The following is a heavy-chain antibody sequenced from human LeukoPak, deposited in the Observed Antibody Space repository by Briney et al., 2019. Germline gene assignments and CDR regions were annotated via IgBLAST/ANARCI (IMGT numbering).Heavy chain of an antibody. D-gene: IGHD5-18*01. J-gene: IGHJ4*02. CDR1: GFTFSSYS. CDR3: ARVQRGYSYGFLFDY. Sequence: GGSLRLSCAASGFTFSSYSMNWVRQAPGKGLEWVSSISSSSSYIYYADSVKGRFTISRDNAKNSLYLQMNSQRAEDTAVYYCARVQRGYSYGFLFDYWGQGTLVAVSS. CDR2: ISSSSSYI. V-gene: IGHV3-21*01.